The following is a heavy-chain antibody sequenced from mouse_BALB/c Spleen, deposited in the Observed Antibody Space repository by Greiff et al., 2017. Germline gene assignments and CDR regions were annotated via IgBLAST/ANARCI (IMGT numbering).Heavy chain of an antibody. J-gene: IGHJ3*01. CDR2: IHPSDSET. D-gene: IGHD2-3*01. CDR3: AREGLDGRCAY. V-gene: IGHV1-74*01. Sequence: QVQLQQPGAELVRPGASVKLSCKASGYSFTSYWMNWVKQRPGQGLEWIGRIHPSDSETRLNQKFKDKATLTVDKSSSTAYMQLSSQTSEDSAVYYGAREGLDGRCAYGGEGTLVTVSA. CDR1: GYSFTSYW.